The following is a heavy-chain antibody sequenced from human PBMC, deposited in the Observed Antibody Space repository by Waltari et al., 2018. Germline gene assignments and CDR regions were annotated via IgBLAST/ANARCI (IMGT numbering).Heavy chain of an antibody. CDR3: VKGRYYDFWSAYPDY. V-gene: IGHV3-43D*04. J-gene: IGHJ4*02. CDR2: ISWDGTNT. Sequence: ELQLVESGGAVVQPGGSLRLPCAASGVTFDDHAMHWVRQAPGKGLEWVSVISWDGTNTYYVDSVKGRFTISRDNSKSTLYLQMSSLRAEDTALYYCVKGRYYDFWSAYPDYWGQGTLVTVSS. D-gene: IGHD3-3*01. CDR1: GVTFDDHA.